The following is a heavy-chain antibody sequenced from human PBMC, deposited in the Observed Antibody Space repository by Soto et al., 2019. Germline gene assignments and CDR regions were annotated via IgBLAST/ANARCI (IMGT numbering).Heavy chain of an antibody. J-gene: IGHJ3*01. Sequence: QVHLVQSGAEVRKPGSSVKVSCKTSGGTFSTYTIYWVRQPPRQGLEWMGRIIPLLGTTSYAQNFQARVTLTAEESTSTTYLELSSLRAEDTALYYCARRLDDRADEGVDVCGDGTAGTVSA. D-gene: IGHD3-16*01. CDR2: IIPLLGTT. V-gene: IGHV1-69*11. CDR1: GGTFSTYT. CDR3: ARRLDDRADEGVDV.